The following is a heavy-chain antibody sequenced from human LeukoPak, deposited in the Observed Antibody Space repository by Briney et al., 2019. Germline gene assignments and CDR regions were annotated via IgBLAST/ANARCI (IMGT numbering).Heavy chain of an antibody. CDR3: ARVNDYVWGSYRPFSY. D-gene: IGHD3-16*02. Sequence: GASVKVSCKASGYTFTGYYMHWVRQAPGQGLEWMGWINPNSGGTNYAQKFQGRVTMTRDTSISTAYMELSRLRSDDTAVYYCARVNDYVWGSYRPFSYWGQGTLVTVSS. CDR1: GYTFTGYY. V-gene: IGHV1-2*02. CDR2: INPNSGGT. J-gene: IGHJ4*02.